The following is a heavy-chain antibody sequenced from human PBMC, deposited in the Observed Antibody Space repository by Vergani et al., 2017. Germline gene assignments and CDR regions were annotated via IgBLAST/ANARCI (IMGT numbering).Heavy chain of an antibody. D-gene: IGHD3-9*01. CDR1: GYTFSNNY. J-gene: IGHJ4*02. CDR3: AREDYVILTGYRY. V-gene: IGHV1-46*03. Sequence: QVQVVQSGAEVKKSGASVKVSCKTSGYTFSNNYMHWVRQAPGQGLEWMGIINPSGGHTNYAQKFQGRVTMTRDTSTSTVYMELSSLRSEDTAIYYCAREDYVILTGYRYWGQGTLVTVSA. CDR2: INPSGGHT.